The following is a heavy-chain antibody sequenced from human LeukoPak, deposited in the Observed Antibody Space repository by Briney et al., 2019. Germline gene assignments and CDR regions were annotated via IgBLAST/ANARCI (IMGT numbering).Heavy chain of an antibody. J-gene: IGHJ4*02. CDR3: AILANMDFDY. Sequence: PGGSLRLSCAASGFTFSSYGMHWVRQAPGKGLEWVVVISYDGSNKYYADSVKGRFTISRDNSKNTLYLQMNSLRAEDTAVYYCAILANMDFDYWGQGTLVTVSS. CDR2: ISYDGSNK. V-gene: IGHV3-30*03. CDR1: GFTFSSYG. D-gene: IGHD2/OR15-2a*01.